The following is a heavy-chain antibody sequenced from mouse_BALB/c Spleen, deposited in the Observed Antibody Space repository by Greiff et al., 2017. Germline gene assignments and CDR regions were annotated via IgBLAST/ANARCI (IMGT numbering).Heavy chain of an antibody. Sequence: VQLQESGAELVRPGVSVKISCKGSGYTFTDYAMHWVKQSHAKSLEWIGVISTYYGDASYNQKFKGKATMTVDKSSSTAYMELARLTSEDSAIYYCEREGGGNFAWFAYWGQGTLVTVSA. CDR3: EREGGGNFAWFAY. CDR2: ISTYYGDA. D-gene: IGHD2-1*01. V-gene: IGHV1S137*01. CDR1: GYTFTDYA. J-gene: IGHJ3*01.